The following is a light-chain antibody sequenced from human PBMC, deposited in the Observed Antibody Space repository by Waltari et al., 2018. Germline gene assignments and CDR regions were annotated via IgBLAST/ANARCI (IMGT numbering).Light chain of an antibody. CDR1: SSDVGGYNY. CDR2: EVS. CDR3: SSYTSSSTWV. Sequence: QSALTQPASVSGSPGQSITISCTGTSSDVGGYNYGSWYQQHPGKAPKLMIYEVSNRPSGVANRFSASKSGSTASLTISGLQAEDEADYYCSSYTSSSTWVFGGGTQLTVL. V-gene: IGLV2-14*01. J-gene: IGLJ3*02.